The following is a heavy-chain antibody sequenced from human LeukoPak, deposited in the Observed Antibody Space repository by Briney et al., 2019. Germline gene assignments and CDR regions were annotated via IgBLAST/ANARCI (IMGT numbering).Heavy chain of an antibody. J-gene: IGHJ4*02. Sequence: GGSLRLSCAASGFTFSSYGMHWVRQAPGKGLEWVAFIRYDGSNKYYADSVKGRFTISRDNSKNTLYLQMNSLRAEDTAVYYCAKGREGIAAAGIFDYWGQGTLVTVSP. V-gene: IGHV3-30*02. CDR3: AKGREGIAAAGIFDY. D-gene: IGHD6-13*01. CDR1: GFTFSSYG. CDR2: IRYDGSNK.